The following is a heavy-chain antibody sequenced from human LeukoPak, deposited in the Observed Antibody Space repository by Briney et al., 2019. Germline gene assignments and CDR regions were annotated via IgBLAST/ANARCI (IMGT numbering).Heavy chain of an antibody. CDR2: IKQDGSEK. CDR1: GFTLSSYW. V-gene: IGHV3-7*03. J-gene: IGHJ4*02. CDR3: ASGLELDY. Sequence: GGSLRLSCAASGFTLSSYWMRWVRQAPGKGLEWVANIKQDGSEKNYVDSVKGRFTISRDNAKNSLYLQMNSLRAEDTAVYYCASGLELDYWGQGTLVTVSS.